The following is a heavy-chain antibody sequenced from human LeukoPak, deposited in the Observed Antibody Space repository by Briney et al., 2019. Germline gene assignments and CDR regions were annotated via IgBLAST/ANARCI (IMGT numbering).Heavy chain of an antibody. CDR1: GGTFRGFF. D-gene: IGHD3-16*01. V-gene: IGHV4-34*12. Sequence: SETLSLTCAVSGGTFRGFFWSWIRQPPGKGPAWIGEIVHSGSTNYDPSLESRVTLSVDTSKNQVSLTLNSVIAADTAVYYCARDHYYDGRGRFDPWGQGTLVTVSS. CDR2: IVHSGST. CDR3: ARDHYYDGRGRFDP. J-gene: IGHJ5*02.